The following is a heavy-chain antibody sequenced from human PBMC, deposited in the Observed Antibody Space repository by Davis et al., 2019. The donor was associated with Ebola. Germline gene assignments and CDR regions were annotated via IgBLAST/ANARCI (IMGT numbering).Heavy chain of an antibody. D-gene: IGHD3-22*01. V-gene: IGHV1-18*01. CDR1: GYYFPTYC. Sequence: ASVPVPCNASGYYFPTYCIIWLRQAPPQELEWLGWISASNGNTNYAQKLQGRATITTDTSTSTAYMELRSLRSDATGVYYWARDVTMIVGGWFDPWGQGTMVTVSS. J-gene: IGHJ5*02. CDR2: ISASNGNT. CDR3: ARDVTMIVGGWFDP.